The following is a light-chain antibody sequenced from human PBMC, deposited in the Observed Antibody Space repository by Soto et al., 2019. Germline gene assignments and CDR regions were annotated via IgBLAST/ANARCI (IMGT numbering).Light chain of an antibody. CDR3: QQSYNVLSWT. CDR1: QGIRID. CDR2: AAS. J-gene: IGKJ1*01. Sequence: ATQMTQSPSSLSASVGDRVTITCRASQGIRIDLGWYQQKPGKAPKLLIYAASSLQSGVPSRFSGSGSGTVFNLTISSLQPEDFASYYCQQSYNVLSWTFGQGTKV. V-gene: IGKV1-6*01.